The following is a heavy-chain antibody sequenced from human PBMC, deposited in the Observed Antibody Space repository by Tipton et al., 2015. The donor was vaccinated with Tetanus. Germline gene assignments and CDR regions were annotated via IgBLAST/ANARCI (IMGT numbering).Heavy chain of an antibody. CDR2: IYSGGST. V-gene: IGHV3-66*01. CDR1: GFTVSSNY. J-gene: IGHJ4*02. D-gene: IGHD2-15*01. Sequence: SLRLSCAASGFTVSSNYMSWVRQAPGKGLEWVSVIYSGGSTYYADSVKGRFTISRDNSKNTAYLQMNSLRVEDTAVYYCARDPEFSDCSGGNCYAGGDYWGQGTLVTVSS. CDR3: ARDPEFSDCSGGNCYAGGDY.